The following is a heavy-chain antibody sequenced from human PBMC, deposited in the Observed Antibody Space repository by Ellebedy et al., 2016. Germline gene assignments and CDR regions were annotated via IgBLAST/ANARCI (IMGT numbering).Heavy chain of an antibody. Sequence: SETLSLTCAVYGGSFSGYYWSWIRQPPGKGLEWIGDIIHFGNTNYNPSLKSRVTMSVDTSKSQFSLRLTSVTAADTAVYYCAKWNGGWYAFEVWGQGTMVTVSS. V-gene: IGHV4-34*12. D-gene: IGHD6-19*01. CDR1: GGSFSGYY. CDR3: AKWNGGWYAFEV. J-gene: IGHJ3*01. CDR2: IIHFGNT.